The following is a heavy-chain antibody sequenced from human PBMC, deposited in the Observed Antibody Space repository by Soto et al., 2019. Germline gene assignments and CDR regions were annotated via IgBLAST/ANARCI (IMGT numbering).Heavy chain of an antibody. Sequence: GGSLRLSCAASGFTFSSYAMHWVRQAPGKGRERVAVISYDGSNKYYADSVKGRFTISRDNSKNTLYLQMNSLRAEDTAVYYCARDSAAAVDYYYYGMDVWGQGTTVTVSS. CDR1: GFTFSSYA. V-gene: IGHV3-30-3*01. D-gene: IGHD6-13*01. J-gene: IGHJ6*02. CDR3: ARDSAAAVDYYYYGMDV. CDR2: ISYDGSNK.